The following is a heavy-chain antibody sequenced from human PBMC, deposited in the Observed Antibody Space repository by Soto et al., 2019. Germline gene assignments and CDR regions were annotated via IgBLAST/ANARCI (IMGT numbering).Heavy chain of an antibody. CDR2: IYDTGNT. CDR1: GDSISRSY. D-gene: IGHD3-10*01. J-gene: IGHJ6*02. V-gene: IGHV4-4*07. CDR3: ARDSGTRGAMDV. Sequence: QVHLQESGPGLVEPSETLSLTCSVSGDSISRSYWSWLRQPAGKGLEWIGRIYDTGNTDHNPSVKNRVTMSIDKSKSQFSLRLSSVTAADTAVYYCARDSGTRGAMDVWGQGTAVTVAS.